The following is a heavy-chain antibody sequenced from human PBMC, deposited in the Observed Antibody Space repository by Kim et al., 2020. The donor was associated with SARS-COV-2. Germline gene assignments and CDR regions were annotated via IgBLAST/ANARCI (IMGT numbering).Heavy chain of an antibody. V-gene: IGHV4-30-4*01. J-gene: IGHJ3*02. D-gene: IGHD3-3*01. CDR1: GGSISSGDYY. Sequence: SETLSLTCTVSGGSISSGDYYWSWIRQPPGKGLEWFGYIYYSGSTYYNPSLKSRVTISVDTSKNQFSLKLSSVTAADTAVYYCARAAHYDFWSGYYTGYDAFDIWGQGTMVTVSS. CDR3: ARAAHYDFWSGYYTGYDAFDI. CDR2: IYYSGST.